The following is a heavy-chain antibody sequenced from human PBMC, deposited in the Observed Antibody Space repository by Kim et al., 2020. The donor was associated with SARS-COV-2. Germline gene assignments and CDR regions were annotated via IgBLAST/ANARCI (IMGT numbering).Heavy chain of an antibody. CDR3: AGAGVLSDWFF. V-gene: IGHV3-7*01. J-gene: IGHJ4*02. Sequence: GGSLRLSCVASGFRFSNYWMSWVRQAPGKGLEWVANVKEDGSKTYYVDSVKGRFTISRDNAKNSLFLQMNSLRAEDTAIYYCAGAGVLSDWFFGGQGTLVTVSS. D-gene: IGHD3-9*01. CDR2: VKEDGSKT. CDR1: GFRFSNYW.